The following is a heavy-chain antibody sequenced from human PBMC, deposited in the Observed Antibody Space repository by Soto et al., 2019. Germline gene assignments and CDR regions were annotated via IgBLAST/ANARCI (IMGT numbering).Heavy chain of an antibody. V-gene: IGHV1-69*13. J-gene: IGHJ5*02. CDR2: IIPIFCTA. CDR1: GGTFSSYA. Sequence: EASVKVSCKASGGTFSSYAISWVRQAPGQGLEWMGGIIPIFCTANYAQKFQVRVTITADESTRTAYMELSSLRSEDTAVYYCARAQSRSTIFGVVIMDNWFDPWGQGTLVTVSS. CDR3: ARAQSRSTIFGVVIMDNWFDP. D-gene: IGHD3-3*01.